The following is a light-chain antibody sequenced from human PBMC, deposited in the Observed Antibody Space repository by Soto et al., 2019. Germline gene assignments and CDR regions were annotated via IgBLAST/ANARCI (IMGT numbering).Light chain of an antibody. CDR3: QQYGDSPPYT. Sequence: EILLTQSPGTLSLSPGERATLSCRASQSVSSDSLAWYQQKPGQAPRLLIYGASNRASGIPDRFSGSGSGTDFTLTVSRLEPEDFAVYYCQQYGDSPPYTFGQGTKLEIK. CDR1: QSVSSDS. J-gene: IGKJ2*01. V-gene: IGKV3-20*01. CDR2: GAS.